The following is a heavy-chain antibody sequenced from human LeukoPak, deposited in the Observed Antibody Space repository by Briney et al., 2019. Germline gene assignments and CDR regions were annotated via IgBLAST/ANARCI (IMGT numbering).Heavy chain of an antibody. CDR2: ISSSGTTV. J-gene: IGHJ5*02. V-gene: IGHV3-48*03. Sequence: PGGSLRLSCAASGFTFRSYEMNWVRQAPGRGLEWVSYISSSGTTVYYADSVKGRFTISRDNAKNSLYLQMNSLRAEDTAVYYCARSIIYWFDPWGQGTLVTVSS. CDR1: GFTFRSYE. CDR3: ARSIIYWFDP.